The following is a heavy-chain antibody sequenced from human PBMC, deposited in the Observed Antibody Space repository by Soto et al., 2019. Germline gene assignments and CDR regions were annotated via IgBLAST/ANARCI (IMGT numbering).Heavy chain of an antibody. CDR3: ARTRRNSSGWYLNWFDP. V-gene: IGHV4-59*08. D-gene: IGHD6-19*01. Sequence: SETLSLTCTVSGGSISSYYWSWIRQPPGKGLEWIGYIYYSGSTNYNPSLKSRVTISVDTSRNQFSLKLSSVTAADTAVYYCARTRRNSSGWYLNWFDPWGQGTLVTVSS. J-gene: IGHJ5*02. CDR1: GGSISSYY. CDR2: IYYSGST.